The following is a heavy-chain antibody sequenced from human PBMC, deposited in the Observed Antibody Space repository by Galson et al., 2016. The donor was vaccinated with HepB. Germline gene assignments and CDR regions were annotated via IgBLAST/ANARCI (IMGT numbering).Heavy chain of an antibody. D-gene: IGHD6-19*01. J-gene: IGHJ6*03. V-gene: IGHV4-39*01. CDR1: GDPISGTEYY. Sequence: LSLTCSVSGDPISGTEYYWGWIRQSPGRGLEWIGSIYYSGSTYYNPSLESRVTISVDTSKNQFSLRLSSVTAADTAVYYCATGISVAGKYYYYYMDVWGKGTPVTVSS. CDR3: ATGISVAGKYYYYYMDV. CDR2: IYYSGST.